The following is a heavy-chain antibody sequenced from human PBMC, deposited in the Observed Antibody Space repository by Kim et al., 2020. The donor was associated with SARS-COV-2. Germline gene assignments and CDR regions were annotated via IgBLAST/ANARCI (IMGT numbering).Heavy chain of an antibody. Sequence: ASVKVSCKASGYTFTSYDINWVRQATGQGLEWMGWMNPNSGNTGYAQKFQGRVTMTRNTSISTAYMELSSLRSEDTAVYYCARGSPDYDILTGKNRGWFDPWGQGTLVTVSS. CDR3: ARGSPDYDILTGKNRGWFDP. CDR1: GYTFTSYD. J-gene: IGHJ5*02. D-gene: IGHD3-9*01. V-gene: IGHV1-8*01. CDR2: MNPNSGNT.